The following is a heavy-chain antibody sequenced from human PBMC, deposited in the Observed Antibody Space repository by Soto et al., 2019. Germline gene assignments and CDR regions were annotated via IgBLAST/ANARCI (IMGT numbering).Heavy chain of an antibody. Sequence: QSQTLSLTCTVSGGSISSGGYYWTWIRQHPGKALEWIGYIYTSGSTYYSPSLKSRLTISIDTSKNQFSLKLTSVTAADTAVYYCARDYYDSGGYHWFDPWGQGTLVTVSS. V-gene: IGHV4-31*03. D-gene: IGHD3-22*01. J-gene: IGHJ5*02. CDR1: GGSISSGGYY. CDR2: IYTSGST. CDR3: ARDYYDSGGYHWFDP.